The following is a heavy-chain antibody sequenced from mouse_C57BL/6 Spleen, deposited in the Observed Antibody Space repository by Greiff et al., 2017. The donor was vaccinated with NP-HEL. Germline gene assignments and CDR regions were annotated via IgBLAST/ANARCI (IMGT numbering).Heavy chain of an antibody. Sequence: EVMLVESGGGLVKPGGSLKLSCAASGFTFSDYGMHWVRQAPEKGLVWVAYISSGSSTIYYADTVKGRFTISRDNAKNTLFLQMTGLRSEDTAMYYCARRFAYWGQGTLVTVSA. CDR1: GFTFSDYG. V-gene: IGHV5-17*01. CDR3: ARRFAY. CDR2: ISSGSSTI. J-gene: IGHJ3*01.